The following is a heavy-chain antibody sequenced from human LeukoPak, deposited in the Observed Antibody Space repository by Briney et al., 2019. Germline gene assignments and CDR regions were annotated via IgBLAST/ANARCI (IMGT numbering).Heavy chain of an antibody. V-gene: IGHV4-61*02. CDR2: MHSSGRT. D-gene: IGHD3-22*01. J-gene: IGHJ4*02. CDR1: GASISSGSYY. Sequence: SETLSLTCTVSGASISSGSYYWTWIRQPAGKGLEWIGRMHSSGRTSYSPSLKSRVTISVDTSKNQFSLKLSSVTAADTAVYYCARDPEISMIVVEFDYWGQGTLVTVSS. CDR3: ARDPEISMIVVEFDY.